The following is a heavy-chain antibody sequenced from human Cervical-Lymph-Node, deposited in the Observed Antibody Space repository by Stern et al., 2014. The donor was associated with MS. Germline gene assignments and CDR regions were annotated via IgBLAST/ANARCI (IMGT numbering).Heavy chain of an antibody. J-gene: IGHJ4*02. CDR2: INPSRCDT. CDR3: ARALSSGLWYFDC. CDR1: GYTLTTYH. Sequence: VQLVESGAEVKKPGASVQLSCKASGYTLTTYHMHWVRQAPGQGLEWMGVINPSRCDTNYAQIFQGRVTMTRDTSTSTVYMELSSLRSEDSAMYYCARALSSGLWYFDCWGQGTLVTVSS. V-gene: IGHV1-46*01. D-gene: IGHD6-19*01.